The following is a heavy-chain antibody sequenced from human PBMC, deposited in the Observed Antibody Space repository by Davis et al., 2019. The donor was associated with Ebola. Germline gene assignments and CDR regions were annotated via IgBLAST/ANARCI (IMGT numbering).Heavy chain of an antibody. CDR2: IYYSGST. J-gene: IGHJ4*02. Sequence: MPSETLSLTCTVSGGSISSGGYYWSWIRQHPGKGLEWIGYIYYSGSTYYNPSLKSRVTISVDTSKKQFSLKLTSVTAADTAVYYCARDRKRTWTSYYDFWSGYYNTDYWGQGTLVTVSS. CDR3: ARDRKRTWTSYYDFWSGYYNTDY. CDR1: GGSISSGGYY. D-gene: IGHD3-3*01. V-gene: IGHV4-31*03.